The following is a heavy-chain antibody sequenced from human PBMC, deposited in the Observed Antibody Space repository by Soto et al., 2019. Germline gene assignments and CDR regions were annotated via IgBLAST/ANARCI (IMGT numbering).Heavy chain of an antibody. CDR1: GYTFTSYD. J-gene: IGHJ6*03. CDR2: MNPNSGNT. V-gene: IGHV1-8*01. D-gene: IGHD3-3*01. Sequence: ASVKVSCKASGYTFTSYDINWVRQATGQGLEWMGWMNPNSGNTGYAQKFQGRVTMTRNTSISTAYMELSSLRSEDTAVYYCARSYDFWRRLYYYMDVWGKGTTGTGSS. CDR3: ARSYDFWRRLYYYMDV.